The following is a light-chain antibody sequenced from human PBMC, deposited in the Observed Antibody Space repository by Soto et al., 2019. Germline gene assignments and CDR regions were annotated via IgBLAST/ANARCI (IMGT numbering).Light chain of an antibody. CDR3: QQYNNWPPLT. J-gene: IGKJ4*01. Sequence: EIVMTQSPATLSVSPGERATLSCRASQSVSSNLDWYQQKPGQAPRLLIYGASTRPTGIPARFSGSGSGTEFTLTSSSLQSEDVAVYDCQQYNNWPPLTFGGGTKVEIK. V-gene: IGKV3-15*01. CDR2: GAS. CDR1: QSVSSN.